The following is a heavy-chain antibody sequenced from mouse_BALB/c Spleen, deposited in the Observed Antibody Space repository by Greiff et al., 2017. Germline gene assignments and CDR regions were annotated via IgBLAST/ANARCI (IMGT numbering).Heavy chain of an antibody. Sequence: QVQLQQSGAELVRPGTSVKVSCKASGYAFTNYLIEWVKQRPGQGLEWIGVINPGSGGTNYNEKFEGKATLTADKSSSTAYMQLSSLTSDDSAVYFCARGYYGNYDAMDYWGQGTSVTVSS. J-gene: IGHJ4*01. CDR3: ARGYYGNYDAMDY. V-gene: IGHV1-54*01. CDR2: INPGSGGT. CDR1: GYAFTNYL. D-gene: IGHD2-1*01.